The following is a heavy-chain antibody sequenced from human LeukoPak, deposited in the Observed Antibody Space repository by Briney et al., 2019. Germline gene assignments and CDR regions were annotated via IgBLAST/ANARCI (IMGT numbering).Heavy chain of an antibody. CDR2: IYYSGST. CDR3: ARLGASTVTGWFDP. Sequence: SETLSLTCTVSGGSISSSSYYWGWIRQPPGKGLEWIGSIYYSGSTYYNPSLKSRVTISVDTSKNQFSLKLSSVTAADTAVYYCARLGASTVTGWFDPWGQGTLVTVSS. V-gene: IGHV4-39*01. J-gene: IGHJ5*02. CDR1: GGSISSSSYY. D-gene: IGHD4-17*01.